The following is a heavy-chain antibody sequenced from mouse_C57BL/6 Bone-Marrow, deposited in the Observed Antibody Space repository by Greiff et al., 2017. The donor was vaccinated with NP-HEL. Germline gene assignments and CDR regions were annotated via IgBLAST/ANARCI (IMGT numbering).Heavy chain of an antibody. CDR3: VPITTVVASGFDV. CDR1: GYTFTSYD. Sequence: QVQLQQSGPELVKPGASVKLSCKASGYTFTSYDINWVKQRPGQGLEWIGWIYPRDGSTKYNEKFKGKATLTVDTSSSTAYMELHSLTSEDSAVYFCVPITTVVASGFDVWGTGTTVNVSS. CDR2: IYPRDGST. D-gene: IGHD1-1*01. J-gene: IGHJ1*03. V-gene: IGHV1-85*01.